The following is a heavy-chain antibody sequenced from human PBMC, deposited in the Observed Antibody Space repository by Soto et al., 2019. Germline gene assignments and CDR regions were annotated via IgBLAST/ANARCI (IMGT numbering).Heavy chain of an antibody. J-gene: IGHJ4*02. CDR2: ISPKSGGT. CDR1: GYTFIDYY. CDR3: ARPPGYISDWYYFDL. V-gene: IGHV1-2*02. D-gene: IGHD6-19*01. Sequence: GPPVKVSCKGSGYTFIDYYMHWVRQAPGQGFEWMGRISPKSGGTNYAQKFQGRVTMTWDTSRNTAYMELSSLMSEDTAVYYCARPPGYISDWYYFDLWGQGTLVTVSS.